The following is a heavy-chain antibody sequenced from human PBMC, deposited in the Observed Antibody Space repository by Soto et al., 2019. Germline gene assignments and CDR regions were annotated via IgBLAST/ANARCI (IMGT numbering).Heavy chain of an antibody. CDR2: INAGNGNT. Sequence: QVQLVQSGAEEKKPGASVKVSCKASGYTFTSYAMHWVRQAPGQRLEWMGWINAGNGNTKYSQKFQGRVTITRDTSASTAYMELSSVRSEDTAVYYCAREPSYYGMDVWGQGTTVTVSS. CDR3: AREPSYYGMDV. CDR1: GYTFTSYA. V-gene: IGHV1-3*05. J-gene: IGHJ6*02.